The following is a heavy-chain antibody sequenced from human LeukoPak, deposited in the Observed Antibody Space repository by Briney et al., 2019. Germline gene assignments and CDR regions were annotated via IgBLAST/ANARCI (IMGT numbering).Heavy chain of an antibody. CDR2: IYYSGST. CDR1: GGSISSGDYY. Sequence: PSETLYLTCTVSGGSISSGDYYWSWIRQPPGQGLEWIGYIYYSGSTYYNPSLKSRVTISVDTSKNHFSLKLSSVTAADTAGYYCARDGYYGSGSPHYMDVWGKGTTVTVSS. CDR3: ARDGYYGSGSPHYMDV. V-gene: IGHV4-30-4*08. J-gene: IGHJ6*03. D-gene: IGHD3-10*01.